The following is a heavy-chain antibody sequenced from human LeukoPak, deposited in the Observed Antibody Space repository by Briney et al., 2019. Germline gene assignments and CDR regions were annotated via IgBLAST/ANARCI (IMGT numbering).Heavy chain of an antibody. V-gene: IGHV1-46*01. CDR1: GCTFTSYY. CDR3: ARQPGIAAAGTSGYFDY. Sequence: ASVKVSCKASGCTFTSYYMHWVRQAPGQGLEWMGIINLSGGSTSYAQKFQGRVTMTRDTSTSTVYMELSSLRSEDTAVYYCARQPGIAAAGTSGYFDYWGQGTLVTVSS. D-gene: IGHD6-13*01. J-gene: IGHJ4*02. CDR2: INLSGGST.